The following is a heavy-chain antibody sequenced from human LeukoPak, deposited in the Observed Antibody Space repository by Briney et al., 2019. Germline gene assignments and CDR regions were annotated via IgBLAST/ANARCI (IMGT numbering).Heavy chain of an antibody. V-gene: IGHV4-59*12. CDR3: AREGGGFDY. CDR2: ITYSGTT. CDR1: GGSISDYY. Sequence: SETLSLTCAVSGGSISDYYWSWIRQAPGKGLESIGCITYSGTTNYTPSLKSRVTISRDTSKNQFSLKVTSVTAADTAVYYCAREGGGFDYWGQGTLVTVSS. D-gene: IGHD3-16*01. J-gene: IGHJ4*02.